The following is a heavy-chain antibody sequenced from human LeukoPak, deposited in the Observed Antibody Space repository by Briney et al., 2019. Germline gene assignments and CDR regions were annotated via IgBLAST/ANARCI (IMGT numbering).Heavy chain of an antibody. J-gene: IGHJ6*02. CDR3: AEVAPYYYYGLDV. CDR2: ISGDGVSP. V-gene: IGHV3-23*01. CDR1: GFTFNNYA. Sequence: PGGSLRLSCAASGFTFNNYALAWVRQTPEKGLECVSAISGDGVSPYYVDSVRGRFTISRDNSKNTLYLQMHSLRAEDTAVYYCAEVAPYYYYGLDVWGQGTTVTVSS.